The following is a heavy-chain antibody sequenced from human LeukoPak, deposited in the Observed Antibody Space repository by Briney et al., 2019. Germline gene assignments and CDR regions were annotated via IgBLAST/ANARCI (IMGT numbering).Heavy chain of an antibody. J-gene: IGHJ4*02. CDR2: ISGSGDST. V-gene: IGHV3-23*01. Sequence: GGSLRLSCVASGFIFNNYGMNWVRQAPGKGLEWVSAISGSGDSTYYADSVKGRFTISRDNSKNTLYLQMNSLRAEDTAVYYCAKSKPYYYGSGSYYKNPFDYWGQGTLVTVSS. CDR3: AKSKPYYYGSGSYYKNPFDY. CDR1: GFIFNNYG. D-gene: IGHD3-10*01.